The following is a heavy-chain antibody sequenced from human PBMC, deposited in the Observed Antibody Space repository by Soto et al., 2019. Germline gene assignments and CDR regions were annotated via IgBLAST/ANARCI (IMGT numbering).Heavy chain of an antibody. Sequence: GGSLRLXCAASGFTFSGSAMHWVRQASGQGLEWVGRIRNKANGYATAYGAPVQGRFTISRDDSKNTAYLQMNSLKTEDTAVYYCTTLITGTTYSDYWGQGILVTVSS. J-gene: IGHJ4*02. D-gene: IGHD1-20*01. CDR3: TTLITGTTYSDY. CDR2: IRNKANGYAT. V-gene: IGHV3-73*01. CDR1: GFTFSGSA.